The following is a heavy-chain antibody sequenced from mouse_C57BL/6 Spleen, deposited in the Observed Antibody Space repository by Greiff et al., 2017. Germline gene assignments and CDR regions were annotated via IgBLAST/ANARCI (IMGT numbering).Heavy chain of an antibody. CDR2: IWGVGST. CDR3: ASEGDYDGWFAY. J-gene: IGHJ3*01. CDR1: GFSLTSYG. Sequence: QVQLQQSGPGLVAPSQSLSITCTVSGFSLTSYGVDWVRQSPGKGLEWLGIIWGVGSTNYNSALNSRLGISKDNSKSQVFLKMNSLQTDDTAMYYCASEGDYDGWFAYWGQGTLVTVSA. D-gene: IGHD2-4*01. V-gene: IGHV2-6*01.